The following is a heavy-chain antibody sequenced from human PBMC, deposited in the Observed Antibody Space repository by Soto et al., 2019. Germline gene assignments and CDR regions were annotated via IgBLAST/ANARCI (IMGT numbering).Heavy chain of an antibody. D-gene: IGHD5-12*01. V-gene: IGHV4-31*03. Sequence: SETLSLTCTVSGGSISSGGYYWSWIRQHPGKSLEWIGYIYYSGSTYYNPSLKSRVTISVDTSKNQFSLKLSSVTAADTAVYYCARDRNSGYDWHYGMDVWGQGTTVTVSS. CDR3: ARDRNSGYDWHYGMDV. J-gene: IGHJ6*02. CDR1: GGSISSGGYY. CDR2: IYYSGST.